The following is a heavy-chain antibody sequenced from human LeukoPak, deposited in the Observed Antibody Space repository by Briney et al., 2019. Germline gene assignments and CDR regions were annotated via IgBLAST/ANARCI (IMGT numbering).Heavy chain of an antibody. Sequence: SVKVSCKASGGTFSSYTISWVRQAPGQGLEWMGRIIPILGIANYAQKFQGRVTITADKSTSTAYMELSSLRSEDTAVYYCARDQDGQYFDYWGQGTLLTVSS. J-gene: IGHJ4*02. CDR2: IIPILGIA. CDR1: GGTFSSYT. V-gene: IGHV1-69*04. CDR3: ARDQDGQYFDY.